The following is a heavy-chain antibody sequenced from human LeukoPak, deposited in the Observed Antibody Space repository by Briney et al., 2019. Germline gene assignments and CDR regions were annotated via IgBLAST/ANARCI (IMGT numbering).Heavy chain of an antibody. V-gene: IGHV3-23*01. CDR1: GFTFSSYA. CDR3: AKASWASNADAVL. CDR2: LRGDGET. D-gene: IGHD1-1*01. Sequence: PGGSLRLSCAAVGFTFSSYAMSWVRQSPARGLEWVSSLRGDGETFYADSVKGRFTLSRDESRNMVFLQLNNLRVEDTAIYYCAKASWASNADAVLWGQGTVVTVSS. J-gene: IGHJ4*02.